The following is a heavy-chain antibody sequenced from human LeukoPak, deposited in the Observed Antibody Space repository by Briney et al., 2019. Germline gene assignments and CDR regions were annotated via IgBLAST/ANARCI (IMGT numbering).Heavy chain of an antibody. CDR2: INHSGST. CDR3: ARGPVDSSGPNYFDY. J-gene: IGHJ4*02. D-gene: IGHD3-22*01. Sequence: PSETLSLTCAVYGGSFSGYYWSWIRQPPGKGLEWIGEINHSGSTNYNPSLKSRVTISVDTSKNQFSLKLSSVTAADTAVYYCARGPVDSSGPNYFDYWGQGTLVTVSS. V-gene: IGHV4-34*01. CDR1: GGSFSGYY.